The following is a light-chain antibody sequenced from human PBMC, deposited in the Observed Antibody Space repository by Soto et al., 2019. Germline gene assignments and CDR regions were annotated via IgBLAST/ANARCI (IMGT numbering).Light chain of an antibody. CDR1: SSDDGGYNY. CDR3: SSYAGSNNFDV. CDR2: EVS. V-gene: IGLV2-8*01. J-gene: IGLJ1*01. Sequence: QSVLTQPPSAPGSPGQSVTLSCTATSSDDGGYNYFSWYQQHPGKAPQLVIYEVSKRPSGVPDRFYGSKSGNTASLTVSGLQAEDEADYYCSSYAGSNNFDVFGTGTKVTVL.